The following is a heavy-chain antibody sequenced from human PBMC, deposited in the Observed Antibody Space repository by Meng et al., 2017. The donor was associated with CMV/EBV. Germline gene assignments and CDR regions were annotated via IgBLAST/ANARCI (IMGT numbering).Heavy chain of an antibody. CDR2: IIPILGIA. CDR1: GFTFTSSA. J-gene: IGHJ6*02. Sequence: SVKVSCKASGFTFTSSAVQWVRQAPGQGLEWMGGIIPILGIANYAQKFQGRVTITADKSTSTAYMELSSLRSEDTAVYYCARGRYDFWSGYYTKGGRYYYYGMDVWGQGTTVTVSS. CDR3: ARGRYDFWSGYYTKGGRYYYYGMDV. V-gene: IGHV1-69*10. D-gene: IGHD3-3*01.